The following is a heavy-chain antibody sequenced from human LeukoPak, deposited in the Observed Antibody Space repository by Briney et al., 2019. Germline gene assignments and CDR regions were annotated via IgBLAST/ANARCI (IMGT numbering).Heavy chain of an antibody. V-gene: IGHV3-48*02. CDR2: ISSSSSTI. J-gene: IGHJ4*02. D-gene: IGHD3-22*01. CDR3: ARATYYYDSSGYYYFDY. CDR1: GFTFSSYS. Sequence: GGSLRLSCAASGFTFSSYSMNWVRQAPGKGLEWVSYISSSSSTIYYADSVKGRFTISRDNAKNSLYLQMNSLRDEDTAVYYCARATYYYDSSGYYYFDYWAREPWSPSPQ.